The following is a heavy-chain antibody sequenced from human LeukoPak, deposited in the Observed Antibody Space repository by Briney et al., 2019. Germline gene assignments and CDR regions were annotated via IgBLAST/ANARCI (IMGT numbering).Heavy chain of an antibody. Sequence: GGSLRLSCSASGFTFSSFWMHWVRQAPGKGLVWVSRINLDGRGTTYADSVKGRFTISRDNAKKSLYLQMNSLRAEYTAVYYCARDWRSSGTFDYWGQGTLVTVSS. D-gene: IGHD6-6*01. CDR3: ARDWRSSGTFDY. CDR1: GFTFSSFW. J-gene: IGHJ4*02. CDR2: INLDGRGT. V-gene: IGHV3-74*01.